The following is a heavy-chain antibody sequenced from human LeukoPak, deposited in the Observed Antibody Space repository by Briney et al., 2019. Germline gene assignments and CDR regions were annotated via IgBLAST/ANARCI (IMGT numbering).Heavy chain of an antibody. Sequence: PGGSLRLSCAASGFTFSSYGMHWVRQAPGKGLEWVAVIWYDGSNKYYADSVKGRFTISRDNSKNTLYLQMNGLRAEDTAVYYCARDLVAAGYVYWGQGTLVTVSS. J-gene: IGHJ4*02. CDR3: ARDLVAAGYVY. CDR1: GFTFSSYG. D-gene: IGHD6-13*01. CDR2: IWYDGSNK. V-gene: IGHV3-33*01.